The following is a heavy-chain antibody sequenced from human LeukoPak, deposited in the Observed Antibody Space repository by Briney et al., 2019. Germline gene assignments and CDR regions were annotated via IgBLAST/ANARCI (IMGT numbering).Heavy chain of an antibody. CDR1: GFTFSSYG. CDR2: ISYDGSHK. V-gene: IGHV3-30*18. Sequence: PGRSLRLSCAASGFTFSSYGMHWVRQAPGKELEWVALISYDGSHKYYADSVKGRFTISRDSSKNTLYLQMNSLRAEDTAVYYCAKDPSIRVTADYWGQGILVTVSS. D-gene: IGHD2-21*02. CDR3: AKDPSIRVTADY. J-gene: IGHJ4*02.